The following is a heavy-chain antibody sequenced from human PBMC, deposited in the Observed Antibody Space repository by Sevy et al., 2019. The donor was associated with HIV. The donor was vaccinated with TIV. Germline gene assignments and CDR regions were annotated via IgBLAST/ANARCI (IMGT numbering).Heavy chain of an antibody. V-gene: IGHV4-34*01. CDR1: GGSFSGYY. J-gene: IGHJ3*02. CDR2: INHGGST. Sequence: SETLSLTCAVYGGSFSGYYWSWIRQPPGKGLEWIGEINHGGSTNYNPSLKSRVTISLDTSKNQFSLKLTSMTAADTALYYCARPCSSISCSHVFDIWGQGTMVTVSS. CDR3: ARPCSSISCSHVFDI. D-gene: IGHD2-2*01.